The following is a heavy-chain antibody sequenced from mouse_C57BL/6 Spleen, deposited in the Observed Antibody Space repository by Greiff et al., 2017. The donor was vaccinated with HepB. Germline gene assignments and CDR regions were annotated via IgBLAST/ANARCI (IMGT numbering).Heavy chain of an antibody. CDR3: ARGRDGYGGYFDV. CDR1: GFTFSSYG. V-gene: IGHV5-6*01. D-gene: IGHD2-2*01. J-gene: IGHJ1*03. CDR2: ISSGGSYT. Sequence: VQLKQSGGDLVKPGGSLKLSCAASGFTFSSYGMSWVRQTPDKRLEWVATISSGGSYTYYPDSVKGRFTISRDNAKNTLYLQMSSLKSEDTAMYYCARGRDGYGGYFDVWGTGTTVTVSS.